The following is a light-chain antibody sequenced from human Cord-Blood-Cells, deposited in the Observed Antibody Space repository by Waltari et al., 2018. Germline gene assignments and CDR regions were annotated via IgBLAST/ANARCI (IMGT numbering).Light chain of an antibody. CDR1: ALPQQY. CDR2: KDS. Sequence: SYELTQPPSVSVSPGQTARIPCSGDALPQQYAYWYQQKPGQAPVLVIYKDSERPSGIPERFSGSSSGTTVTLTISGVQAEDEADYYCQSADSSGTYYVFGTGTKVTVL. J-gene: IGLJ1*01. CDR3: QSADSSGTYYV. V-gene: IGLV3-25*03.